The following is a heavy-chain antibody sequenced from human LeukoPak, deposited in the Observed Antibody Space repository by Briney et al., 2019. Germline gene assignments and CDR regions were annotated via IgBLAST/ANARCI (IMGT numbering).Heavy chain of an antibody. CDR1: GGSISSYY. CDR2: IYYSGST. D-gene: IGHD4-11*01. CDR3: ARGTVILGLYAFDI. J-gene: IGHJ3*02. V-gene: IGHV4-59*01. Sequence: PSETLSLTCTVSGGSISSYYWSWIRQPPGRGLEWIGYIYYSGSTNYNPSLKCRVTISVDTSKNQFSLKLSSVTAADTAVYYCARGTVILGLYAFDIWGQGTMVTVSS.